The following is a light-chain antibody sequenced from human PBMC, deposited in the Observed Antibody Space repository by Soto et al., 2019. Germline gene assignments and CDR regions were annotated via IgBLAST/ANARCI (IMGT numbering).Light chain of an antibody. CDR2: DVT. V-gene: IGLV2-11*01. J-gene: IGLJ2*01. Sequence: QSVLTQPRSVSGSPGQSVTISCTGTSSDVGGYNFVSWYQHHPGKAPKLMIYDVTKRPSGVPDRFSGSKSGNTASLTISGLQAEDEADYYCAAWDDSLNVVFGGGTKLTVL. CDR3: AAWDDSLNVV. CDR1: SSDVGGYNF.